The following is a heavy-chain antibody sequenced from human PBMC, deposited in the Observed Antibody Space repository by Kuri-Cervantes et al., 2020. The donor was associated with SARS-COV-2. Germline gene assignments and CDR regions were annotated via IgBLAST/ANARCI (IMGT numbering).Heavy chain of an antibody. D-gene: IGHD2-2*01. CDR3: ARGYCSSTSCYLVGWFDP. J-gene: IGHJ5*02. CDR1: GDSISSGSYY. V-gene: IGHV4-61*02. Sequence: LRLSCTVSGDSISSGSYYWSWIRQPAGKGLEWIGRIYTSGSTNYNPSLKSRVTMSVDTSKNQFSLKLSSVTAADTAVYYCARGYCSSTSCYLVGWFDPWGQGTLVTVSS. CDR2: IYTSGST.